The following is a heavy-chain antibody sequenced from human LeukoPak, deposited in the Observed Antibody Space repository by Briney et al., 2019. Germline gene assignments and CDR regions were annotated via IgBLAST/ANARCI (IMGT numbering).Heavy chain of an antibody. CDR2: IYPGDSDT. V-gene: IGHV5-51*01. Sequence: GESLKISCKGPGYSFTSYWIGWGRQMPGKGLGWMGVIYPGDSDTRYSPSFQGQVTISADKSISTAYLQWSSLKASDTAMYYCARILSGGYNFYYYYGMDVWGQGTTVTVSS. CDR3: ARILSGGYNFYYYYGMDV. J-gene: IGHJ6*02. D-gene: IGHD5-12*01. CDR1: GYSFTSYW.